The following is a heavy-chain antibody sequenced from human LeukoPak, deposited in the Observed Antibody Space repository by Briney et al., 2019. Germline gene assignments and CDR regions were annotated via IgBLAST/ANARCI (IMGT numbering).Heavy chain of an antibody. CDR1: GFTFSSYA. D-gene: IGHD6-13*01. CDR2: ISYDGSNK. CDR3: ARERAAAFDY. Sequence: GGSLRLSCAASGFTFSSYAMHWVRQAPGKGMEWVAVISYDGSNKYYADSVKGRFTISRDNSKNTLYLQMNSLRAEDTAVYYCARERAAAFDYWGQGTLVTVSS. J-gene: IGHJ4*02. V-gene: IGHV3-30*04.